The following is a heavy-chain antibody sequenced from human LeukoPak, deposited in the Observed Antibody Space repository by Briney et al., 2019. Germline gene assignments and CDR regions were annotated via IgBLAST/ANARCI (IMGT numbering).Heavy chain of an antibody. Sequence: SETLSLTCTVSGASVSGSPYYWGWIRQPPGKGLEWIGSIYSSGSTYYNTSLQSRVTISIETSKDQISLRLKSVTAADTAMYYCAKSGGYGLIDYWGQGTLVTVSS. V-gene: IGHV4-39*01. CDR2: IYSSGST. CDR1: GASVSGSPYY. CDR3: AKSGGYGLIDY. J-gene: IGHJ4*02. D-gene: IGHD1-26*01.